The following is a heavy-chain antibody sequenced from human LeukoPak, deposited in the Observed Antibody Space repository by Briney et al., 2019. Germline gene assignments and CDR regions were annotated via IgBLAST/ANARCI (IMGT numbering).Heavy chain of an antibody. D-gene: IGHD6-13*01. CDR3: ARDVAFYGSSWHNWFDP. CDR2: ISAYNGNT. CDR1: GYSFTTYG. Sequence: EASVKVSCKASGYSFTTYGINWVRQAPGQGLEWMGRISAYNGNTNYAQKLQGRVTMTTDTSTNTAYMELRSLGSDDTAVYYCARDVAFYGSSWHNWFDPWGQGTLVTVSS. V-gene: IGHV1-18*01. J-gene: IGHJ5*02.